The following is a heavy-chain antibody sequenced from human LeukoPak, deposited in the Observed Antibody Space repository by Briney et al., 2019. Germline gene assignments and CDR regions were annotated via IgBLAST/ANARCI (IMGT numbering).Heavy chain of an antibody. CDR3: AEGREVATITDFDY. D-gene: IGHD5-24*01. Sequence: GSLRLSCAASRSTFSNYALSWVRQAPGKGLEWVSSLSGSTGGTYYADSVNCRFTISRDNSENILYLQMNSLGAEDTAVYYFAEGREVATITDFDYWGQGTLVTVSS. J-gene: IGHJ4*02. V-gene: IGHV3-23*01. CDR1: RSTFSNYA. CDR2: LSGSTGGT.